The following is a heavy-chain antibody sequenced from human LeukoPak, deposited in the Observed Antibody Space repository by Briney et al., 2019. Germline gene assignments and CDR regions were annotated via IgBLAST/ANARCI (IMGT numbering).Heavy chain of an antibody. CDR2: INPNSGGT. CDR3: ARSGSGRYYFDY. V-gene: IGHV1-2*02. J-gene: IGHJ4*02. D-gene: IGHD2-15*01. Sequence: ASVKVSCKASGYTFTGYYMHWVREAPGHGVERMGWINPNSGGTNSAQKFQGRVTTTRDTSISTAYMELSRLRSDDTAVYYCARSGSGRYYFDYWGQGTLVTVSS. CDR1: GYTFTGYY.